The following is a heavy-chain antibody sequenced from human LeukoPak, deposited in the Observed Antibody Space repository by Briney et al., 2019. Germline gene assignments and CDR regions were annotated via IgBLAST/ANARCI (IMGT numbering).Heavy chain of an antibody. V-gene: IGHV3-74*01. CDR2: ISSHGTNT. J-gene: IGHJ6*03. CDR1: GFTFSTYW. Sequence: GGSLRLSCAASGFTFSTYWMHWVRQAPGTGLVWVSRISSHGTNTYYADSVKGRFSISRDNAKNTLYLQMNSLRAEDTAVYYCARVYYYYYMDVWGKGTTVAVSS. CDR3: ARVYYYYYMDV.